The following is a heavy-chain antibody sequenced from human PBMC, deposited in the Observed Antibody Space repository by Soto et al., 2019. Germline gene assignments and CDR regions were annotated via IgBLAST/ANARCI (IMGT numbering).Heavy chain of an antibody. Sequence: ASVKGSCKASGYTCTSYYMHWVRQAPGQGLEWMGIINPSGGSTSYAQKFQGRVTMTRDTSTSTVYMELSSLRSEDTAVYYCARDHGVKQNQFWSGYYGYYYYYGMDVWGQGTTVTVSS. V-gene: IGHV1-46*01. CDR1: GYTCTSYY. J-gene: IGHJ6*02. CDR2: INPSGGST. CDR3: ARDHGVKQNQFWSGYYGYYYYYGMDV. D-gene: IGHD3-3*01.